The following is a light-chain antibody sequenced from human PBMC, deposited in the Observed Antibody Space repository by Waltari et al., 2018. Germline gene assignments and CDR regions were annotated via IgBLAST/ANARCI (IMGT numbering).Light chain of an antibody. Sequence: QLVLTQSPSASASLGASVKLTCTLSSGHSNNVIAWHQQRPEKGPRYLMTVNSDGSHNQGDACPVRFSGSSSGAERYLTISSLQSEYEADYFCQTGGHGTWVFGGGTKLTVL. J-gene: IGLJ3*02. CDR1: SGHSNNV. V-gene: IGLV4-69*01. CDR2: VNSDGSH. CDR3: QTGGHGTWV.